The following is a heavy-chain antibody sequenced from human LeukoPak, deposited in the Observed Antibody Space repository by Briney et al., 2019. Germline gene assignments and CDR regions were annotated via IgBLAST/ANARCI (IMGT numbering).Heavy chain of an antibody. CDR1: GFTFSSYW. CDR2: IKQDGSET. Sequence: GGSLRLSCAASGFTFSSYWMSWVRQAPGKGLEWVANIKQDGSETYYVDSVKGRFTISRDNAKTSLYLQMNSLRAEDTAVYYCARVPGIAVAGDYWGQGTLVTVSS. CDR3: ARVPGIAVAGDY. D-gene: IGHD6-19*01. V-gene: IGHV3-7*04. J-gene: IGHJ4*02.